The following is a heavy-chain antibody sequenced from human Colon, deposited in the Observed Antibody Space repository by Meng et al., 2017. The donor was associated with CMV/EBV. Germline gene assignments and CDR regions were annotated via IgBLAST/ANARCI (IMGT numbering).Heavy chain of an antibody. J-gene: IGHJ4*02. V-gene: IGHV3-49*04. CDR1: GFSFGDYA. Sequence: GESLKISCTASGFSFGDYAMSWVRQAPGKGLEWVGFIRGKAHGETTEYAASVKGRFIISRDDFKSIAYLQMNSLKTEDTALYYCTRTQIIAVPATLDYWGQGTLVTVSS. CDR2: IRGKAHGETT. D-gene: IGHD2-2*01. CDR3: TRTQIIAVPATLDY.